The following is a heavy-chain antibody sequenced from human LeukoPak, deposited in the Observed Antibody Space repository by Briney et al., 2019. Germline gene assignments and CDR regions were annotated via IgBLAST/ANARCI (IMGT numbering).Heavy chain of an antibody. CDR3: ANEDPFDY. CDR2: ISYDGSNK. V-gene: IGHV3-30*18. Sequence: AGGSLRLSCAASGFTFSSYGMHWVRQAPGKGLEWVAVISYDGSNKYYADSVKGRFTISRDNSKNTLYLQMNSLRAEDTAVYYCANEDPFDYWGQGTLVTVSS. J-gene: IGHJ4*02. CDR1: GFTFSSYG.